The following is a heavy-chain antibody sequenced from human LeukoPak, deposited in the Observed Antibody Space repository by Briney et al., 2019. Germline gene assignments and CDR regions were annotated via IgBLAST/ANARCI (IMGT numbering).Heavy chain of an antibody. Sequence: GASVKDSCKVSGYTLTELSMHWVRQAPGKGLEWMGGFDPEDGETIYAQKFQGRVTMTEDTSTDTAYMELSSLRSEDTAVYYCATLYCSSTSCYKGFDYWGQGTLVTVSS. CDR3: ATLYCSSTSCYKGFDY. D-gene: IGHD2-2*02. CDR1: GYTLTELS. J-gene: IGHJ4*02. V-gene: IGHV1-24*01. CDR2: FDPEDGET.